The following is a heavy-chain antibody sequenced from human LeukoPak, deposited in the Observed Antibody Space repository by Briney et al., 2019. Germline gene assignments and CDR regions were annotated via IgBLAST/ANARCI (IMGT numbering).Heavy chain of an antibody. CDR3: AKADWFDP. V-gene: IGHV3-7*03. Sequence: GGSLRLSCAASGGTLSNYWMTWVRQAPGKGLEWVANINEDGGVKHYVDSVKGRFTISRDNAKNSLYLQVNSLRAEDTALYYCAKADWFDPWGQGTLVTVSS. CDR1: GGTLSNYW. J-gene: IGHJ5*02. CDR2: INEDGGVK.